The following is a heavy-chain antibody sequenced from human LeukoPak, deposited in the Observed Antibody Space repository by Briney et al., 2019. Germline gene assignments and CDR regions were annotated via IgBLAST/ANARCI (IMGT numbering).Heavy chain of an antibody. CDR1: GFTFSSYS. V-gene: IGHV3-48*02. CDR3: ARDRRYFDWNDAFDI. J-gene: IGHJ3*02. Sequence: PGRSLRLSCAASGFTFSSYSMNWVRQAPGKGLEWVSYISSSSSTIYYADSVKGRFTISRDNAKNSLYLQMNSLRDEDTAVYYCARDRRYFDWNDAFDIWGQGTMVTVSS. D-gene: IGHD3-9*01. CDR2: ISSSSSTI.